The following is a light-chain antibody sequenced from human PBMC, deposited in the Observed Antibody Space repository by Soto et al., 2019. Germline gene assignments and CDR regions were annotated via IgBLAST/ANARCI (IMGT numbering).Light chain of an antibody. CDR1: QSVSSN. V-gene: IGKV3-15*01. CDR3: QQYGGSPVT. J-gene: IGKJ5*01. CDR2: GTS. Sequence: EIVMTQSPATLSVSPGERATLSCGASQSVSSNLAWYQQKPGQGPSLLIYGTSTRAGGVPARFSGGGSGTDFTLTISRLEPEDFAVYYCQQYGGSPVTFGQGTRLEIK.